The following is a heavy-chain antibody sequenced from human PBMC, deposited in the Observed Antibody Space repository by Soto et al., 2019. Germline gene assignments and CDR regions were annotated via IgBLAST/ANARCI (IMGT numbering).Heavy chain of an antibody. CDR3: ARGLRSVLDY. CDR1: GFIFSNFG. V-gene: IGHV3-33*01. D-gene: IGHD6-6*01. J-gene: IGHJ4*02. CDR2: ISSDEKIR. Sequence: GGSLRLSCVASGFIFSNFGMHWVRQAPGKGLEWVAVISSDEKIRQYADSVRGRFAISRDNSKNTLYLQMTSLRAEDTAIYYCARGLRSVLDYWGQGTLVTVSS.